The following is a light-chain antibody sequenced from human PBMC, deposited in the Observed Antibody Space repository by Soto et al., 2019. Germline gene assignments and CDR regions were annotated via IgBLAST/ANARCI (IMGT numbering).Light chain of an antibody. CDR2: GAS. Sequence: EIVLTQSPGTLSLSPGERATLSCRASQSVSSSYLAWYQQKPGHAPRLLIYGASSRATGIPDRFSGSGSGTDVTLTISRLEPEEFAVYSCQQYGSSPYTFGQGTKLEMK. V-gene: IGKV3-20*01. J-gene: IGKJ2*01. CDR1: QSVSSSY. CDR3: QQYGSSPYT.